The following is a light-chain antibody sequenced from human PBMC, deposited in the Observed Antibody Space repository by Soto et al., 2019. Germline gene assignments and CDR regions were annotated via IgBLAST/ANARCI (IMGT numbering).Light chain of an antibody. J-gene: IGKJ5*01. CDR2: GAS. Sequence: EIVLPQSLGTLSLSPGERATLSCRARQSVSSNYIGWYQQKPGQAPRVLMYGASTRATGIPDRFSGSGSGTDFTLTISRLEPEDVAVYYCQHYGSSPPITFGQGTRLEI. CDR1: QSVSSNY. CDR3: QHYGSSPPIT. V-gene: IGKV3-20*01.